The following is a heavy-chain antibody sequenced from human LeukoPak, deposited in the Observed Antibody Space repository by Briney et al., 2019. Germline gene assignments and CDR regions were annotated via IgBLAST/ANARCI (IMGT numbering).Heavy chain of an antibody. J-gene: IGHJ6*03. CDR3: ARGPRYCSSTSCYTNYYYYYMDV. V-gene: IGHV1-2*02. Sequence: ASVKVSCKASGYTFTGYYMHWVRQAPGQGLEWMGWINPNSGGTNYAQKFQGRVTMTRDTFISTAYMELSRLRSDDTAVYYCARGPRYCSSTSCYTNYYYYYMDVWGKGTTVTVSS. CDR2: INPNSGGT. CDR1: GYTFTGYY. D-gene: IGHD2-2*02.